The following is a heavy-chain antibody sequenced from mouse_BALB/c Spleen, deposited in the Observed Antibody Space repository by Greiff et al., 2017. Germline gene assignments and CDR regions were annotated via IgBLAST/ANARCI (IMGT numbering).Heavy chain of an antibody. J-gene: IGHJ1*01. Sequence: VQLKESGPGLVKPSQTVSLTCTVTGISITTGNYRWSWIRQFPGTKLEWIGYIYYSGTITYNPSLTSRTTITRDTSKNQFFLEMNSLTAEDTATYYCARDHGNPRYFDVWGAGTTVTVSS. V-gene: IGHV3-5*02. CDR2: IYYSGTI. D-gene: IGHD2-1*01. CDR1: GISITTGNYR. CDR3: ARDHGNPRYFDV.